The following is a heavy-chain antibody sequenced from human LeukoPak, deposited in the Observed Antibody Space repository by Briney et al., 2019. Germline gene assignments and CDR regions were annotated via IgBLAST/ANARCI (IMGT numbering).Heavy chain of an antibody. D-gene: IGHD3-10*01. CDR3: ARDRMVRGVIKGVCDY. CDR1: GFTFSSYW. J-gene: IGHJ4*02. Sequence: GGSLRLSCAASGFTFSSYWMSWVRQAPGKGLEWVANIKKDGSEKYYVDSVKGRFTISRDNAKNSLYLQMNSLRAEDTAVYYCARDRMVRGVIKGVCDYWGQGTLVTVSS. CDR2: IKKDGSEK. V-gene: IGHV3-7*01.